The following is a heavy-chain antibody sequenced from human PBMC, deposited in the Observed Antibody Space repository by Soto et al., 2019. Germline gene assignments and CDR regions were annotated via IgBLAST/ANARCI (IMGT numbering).Heavy chain of an antibody. CDR3: ARGASTSTNFDY. D-gene: IGHD2-2*01. V-gene: IGHV3-21*01. CDR2: VSSSTTYI. Sequence: GGSLRLSCAASGFTFSTFTMNWLRQAPGKGLEWVASVSSSTTYIYYLDSVRGRFTISRDNAKNSVYLQMNSLRGDDTAVYYCARGASTSTNFDYWGPGTLVTVSS. J-gene: IGHJ4*02. CDR1: GFTFSTFT.